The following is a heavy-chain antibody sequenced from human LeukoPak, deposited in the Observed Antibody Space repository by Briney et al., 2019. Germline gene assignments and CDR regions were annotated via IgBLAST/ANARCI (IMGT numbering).Heavy chain of an antibody. Sequence: PGGSLRLSCAASGFPFSRYGMHWVRQAPGKGLEWVAVIWIDGSGVYYADCVQGRFTISRDNSENTLYLQMDNRRAEDTAVYYCAKASNGYNGHYFDYWGQGTPVTVSS. J-gene: IGHJ4*02. D-gene: IGHD5-24*01. CDR1: GFPFSRYG. CDR2: IWIDGSGV. CDR3: AKASNGYNGHYFDY. V-gene: IGHV3-33*06.